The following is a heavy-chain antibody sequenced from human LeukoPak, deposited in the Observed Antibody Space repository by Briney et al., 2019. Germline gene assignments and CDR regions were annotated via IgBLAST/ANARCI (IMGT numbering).Heavy chain of an antibody. CDR2: IIPIFGTA. V-gene: IGHV1-69*06. CDR1: GGTFSSYA. J-gene: IGHJ4*02. D-gene: IGHD3-9*01. Sequence: ASVKVSCKASGGTFSSYAISWVRQAPGQGLEWMGGIIPIFGTANYAQKFQGRVTITADKSTSTAYMELSSLRSEDTAVYYCARGDRDYDILTGYSLWNWGQGTLVTVSS. CDR3: ARGDRDYDILTGYSLWN.